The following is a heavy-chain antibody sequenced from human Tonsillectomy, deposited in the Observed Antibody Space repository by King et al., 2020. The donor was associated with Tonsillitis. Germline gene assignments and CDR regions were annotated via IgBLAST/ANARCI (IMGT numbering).Heavy chain of an antibody. Sequence: VQLVESGAEVRKPGASVKVSCKASGYTFPSYGISWVRQAPGQGLEWMGWINAYNDNTIYAQKFQGRVTMTTDTSTSTAYMELRSLRSDETALYYCARDAIYACSGGSCYEPAFDIWGQGTMVTVSS. D-gene: IGHD2-15*01. CDR1: GYTFPSYG. CDR2: INAYNDNT. CDR3: ARDAIYACSGGSCYEPAFDI. J-gene: IGHJ3*02. V-gene: IGHV1-18*04.